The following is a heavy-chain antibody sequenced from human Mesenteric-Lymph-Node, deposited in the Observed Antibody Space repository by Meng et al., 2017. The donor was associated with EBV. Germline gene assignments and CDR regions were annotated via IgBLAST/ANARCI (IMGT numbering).Heavy chain of an antibody. J-gene: IGHJ4*02. D-gene: IGHD6-19*01. CDR1: GDSVSSNSVG. CDR2: TYYRSKWYN. Sequence: QVQLQQSGPGLVKPSQTLSLTCAISGDSVSSNSVGWAWIRQSPSRGLEWLGRTYYRSKWYNDYALSVESRITMNPDTSKNQFSLQLNSVTPDDTALYYCARAEAGKRTYDSWGQGTLVTVSS. V-gene: IGHV6-1*01. CDR3: ARAEAGKRTYDS.